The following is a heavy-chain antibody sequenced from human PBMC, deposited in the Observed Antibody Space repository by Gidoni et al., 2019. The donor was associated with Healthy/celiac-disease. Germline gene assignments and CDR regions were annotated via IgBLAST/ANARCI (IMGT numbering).Heavy chain of an antibody. J-gene: IGHJ4*02. Sequence: QVPLVESGGGVVQPGCSLRLSCSASGFTFSSYGMHWVRQAPGKGLEWVAVISYDGSNKYYADSVKGRFTISRDNSKNTLYLQMNSLRAEDTAVYYCAKDLPITMVRGALPDYWGQGTLVTVSS. V-gene: IGHV3-30*18. CDR1: GFTFSSYG. D-gene: IGHD3-10*01. CDR3: AKDLPITMVRGALPDY. CDR2: ISYDGSNK.